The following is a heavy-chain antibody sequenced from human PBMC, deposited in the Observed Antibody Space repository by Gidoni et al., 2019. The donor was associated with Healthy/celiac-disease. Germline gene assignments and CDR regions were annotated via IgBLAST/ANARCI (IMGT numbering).Heavy chain of an antibody. D-gene: IGHD2-2*01. CDR1: GRSISSGDSY. Sequence: QVQLQESCPGLVKPSQPLSLTCTVPGRSISSGDSYWSWIRQPPGKGLEWIGYIYYSGSTYDNPSRKSRVTISVDTSKNQFSLKLSAVTAADTAVYYCASSPSECTSCSYGMDVWGQGTTVTVSS. CDR2: IYYSGST. CDR3: ASSPSECTSCSYGMDV. V-gene: IGHV4-30-4*08. J-gene: IGHJ6*02.